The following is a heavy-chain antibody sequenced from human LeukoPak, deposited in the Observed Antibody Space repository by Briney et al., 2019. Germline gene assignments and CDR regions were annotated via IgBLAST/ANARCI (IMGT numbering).Heavy chain of an antibody. CDR1: GFTFSSYA. CDR2: ISSKSNFI. Sequence: PGGSLRLSCAASGFTFSSYAMNWVRQAPGKGLEWVSSISSKSNFIYYADSVKGRFTISRDNAKNSLYLQMNSLRAEDTAVYYCARAPKFRLVGVSKGPFDPWGQGTLVTVSS. CDR3: ARAPKFRLVGVSKGPFDP. V-gene: IGHV3-21*04. J-gene: IGHJ5*02. D-gene: IGHD1-26*01.